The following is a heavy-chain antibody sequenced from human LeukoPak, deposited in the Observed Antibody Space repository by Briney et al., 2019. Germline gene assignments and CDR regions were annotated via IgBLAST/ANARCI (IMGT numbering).Heavy chain of an antibody. V-gene: IGHV4-34*01. CDR1: GGSFSGYY. CDR3: AAGLGGYQLG. CDR2: INHSGST. D-gene: IGHD2-2*01. Sequence: PSETLSLTCAVYGGSFSGYYWSWIRQPPGKGLEWIGEINHSGSTNYNPSLKSRVTISVDTSKNQFSLKLSSVTAADTAVYYCAAGLGGYQLGWGQGTLVTVSS. J-gene: IGHJ4*02.